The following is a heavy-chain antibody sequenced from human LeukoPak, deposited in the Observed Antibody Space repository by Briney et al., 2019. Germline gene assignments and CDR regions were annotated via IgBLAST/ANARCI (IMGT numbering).Heavy chain of an antibody. Sequence: GGSLRLSCAASGFTFDDYAMHWVRQAPGKGLEWVSGISWNSGSIGYADSVKGRFTISRDNAKNSLYLQMNSLRAEDTALYYCAKANGLAGPFDYWGQGTLVTVSS. CDR1: GFTFDDYA. CDR2: ISWNSGSI. CDR3: AKANGLAGPFDY. J-gene: IGHJ4*02. D-gene: IGHD2-15*01. V-gene: IGHV3-9*01.